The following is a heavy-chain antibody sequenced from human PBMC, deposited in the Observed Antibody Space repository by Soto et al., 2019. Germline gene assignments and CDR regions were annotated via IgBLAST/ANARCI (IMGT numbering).Heavy chain of an antibody. J-gene: IGHJ4*02. CDR2: INPASGST. D-gene: IGHD6-13*01. CDR1: GYTFTHYY. Sequence: QVQLVQSGAEVKKPGASVKVSCRTSGYTFTHYYIHWVRQAPGQGLEWLGIINPASGSTNYAQDFKGRVTLTMDTSTTPVYMELSGLRAEDTAIFYCARDLAAGDHWGQGTLVTVSS. CDR3: ARDLAAGDH. V-gene: IGHV1-46*01.